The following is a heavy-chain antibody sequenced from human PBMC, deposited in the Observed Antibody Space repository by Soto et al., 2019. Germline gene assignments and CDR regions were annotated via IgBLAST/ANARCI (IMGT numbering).Heavy chain of an antibody. CDR1: GGSISSGGYY. D-gene: IGHD6-13*01. J-gene: IGHJ5*02. V-gene: IGHV4-31*03. CDR2: SSYSGST. Sequence: SETLSLTCTVSGGSISSGGYYWSWIRQHPGKGLEWIGYSSYSGSTYYNPSLKSRVTISVDTSKNQFSLKLSSVTAADTAVYYCARLSIAAAGSWFDPWGQGTLVTVSS. CDR3: ARLSIAAAGSWFDP.